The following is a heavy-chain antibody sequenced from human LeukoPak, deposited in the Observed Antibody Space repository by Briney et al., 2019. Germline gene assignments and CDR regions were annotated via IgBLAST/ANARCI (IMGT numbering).Heavy chain of an antibody. Sequence: SETLSLTCTVSGGSISSSSYYWGWNRQPPGKGLEWIGSIYYSGSTYYNPSLKSRVTISVDTSKNQFSLKLSSVTAADTAVYYCARETTLVGAPAGAFDIWGQGTMVTVSS. V-gene: IGHV4-39*02. CDR3: ARETTLVGAPAGAFDI. CDR2: IYYSGST. J-gene: IGHJ3*02. CDR1: GGSISSSSYY. D-gene: IGHD1-26*01.